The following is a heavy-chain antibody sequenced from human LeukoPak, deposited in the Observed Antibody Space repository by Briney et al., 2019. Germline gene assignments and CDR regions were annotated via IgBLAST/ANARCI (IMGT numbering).Heavy chain of an antibody. CDR1: GGSISGYY. CDR3: ARRSCTSTTCWFDP. D-gene: IGHD2-2*01. CDR2: IYSSGTT. V-gene: IGHV4-59*01. Sequence: AETLSLTCTVSGGSISGYYWSWIRQPPGKGLEWIAYIYSSGTTNCNPARKSRVTISVDTYKNQFSLRLTSGTAADTAVYYCARRSCTSTTCWFDPWGEGTLVTVPS. J-gene: IGHJ5*02.